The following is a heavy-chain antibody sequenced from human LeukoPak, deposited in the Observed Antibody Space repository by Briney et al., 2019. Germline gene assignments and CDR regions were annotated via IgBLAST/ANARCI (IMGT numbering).Heavy chain of an antibody. V-gene: IGHV3-9*01. J-gene: IGHJ6*03. CDR2: ISWNSGSI. CDR1: GFTFDDYA. CDR3: ARDYYDSSGRHYMDV. Sequence: GGSLRLSCAASGFTFDDYAMHWVRQAPGKGLEWVSGISWNSGSIGYADSVKGRFTISRDNAKNSLYLQMNSLRAEDTAVYYCARDYYDSSGRHYMDVWGKGTTVTVSS. D-gene: IGHD3-22*01.